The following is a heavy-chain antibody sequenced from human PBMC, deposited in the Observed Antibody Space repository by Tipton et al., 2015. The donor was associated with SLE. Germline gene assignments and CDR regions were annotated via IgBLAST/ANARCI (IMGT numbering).Heavy chain of an antibody. D-gene: IGHD6-19*01. V-gene: IGHV4-39*07. Sequence: TLSLTCTVSGASTSSGRYYWVWIRQSPGGGLEWIGSIYYTGSTYYNPSLKSRVTISIDTSKNQFSLKLSSMTAADTAVYYCARHERWPHFDYWGQGTLVTVSS. CDR1: GASTSSGRYY. CDR3: ARHERWPHFDY. CDR2: IYYTGST. J-gene: IGHJ4*02.